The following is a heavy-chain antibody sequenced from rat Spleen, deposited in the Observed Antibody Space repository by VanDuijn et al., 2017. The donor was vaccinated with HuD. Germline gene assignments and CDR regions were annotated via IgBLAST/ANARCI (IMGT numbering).Heavy chain of an antibody. CDR1: GFTFSDYA. Sequence: EVQLVETGGGLVQPGRSLKLSCAASGFTFSDYAMAWVRQSPKKGLEWVATIIYDGSSTYYRDSVKGRFTISRDNAKSTLYLQMDSLRSEDTATYYCATFPNYYYDGSYLGVMDAWGQGASVTVSS. J-gene: IGHJ4*01. D-gene: IGHD1-12*02. V-gene: IGHV5S10*01. CDR2: IIYDGSST. CDR3: ATFPNYYYDGSYLGVMDA.